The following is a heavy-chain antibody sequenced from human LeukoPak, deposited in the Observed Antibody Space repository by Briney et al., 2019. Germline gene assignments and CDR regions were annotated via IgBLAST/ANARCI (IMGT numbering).Heavy chain of an antibody. D-gene: IGHD6-13*01. CDR1: GFTFSSYS. CDR3: ARDTAPSGWYYFDY. J-gene: IGHJ4*02. CDR2: SSSSSTI. V-gene: IGHV3-48*01. Sequence: GGSLRLSCAAPGFTFSSYSMNWVRQAPGKGLEWVSYSSSSSTIYYADSVKGRFTISRDNAKNSLYLQMNSLRAEDTAVYYCARDTAPSGWYYFDYWGQGALVTVSS.